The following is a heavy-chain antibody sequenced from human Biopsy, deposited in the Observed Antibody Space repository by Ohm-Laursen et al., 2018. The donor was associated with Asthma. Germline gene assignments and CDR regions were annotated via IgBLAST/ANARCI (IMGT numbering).Heavy chain of an antibody. CDR3: AKEVFPGWELRRGPDS. J-gene: IGHJ4*02. CDR1: GFSFSNYG. V-gene: IGHV3-30*18. CDR2: ISFDGTNR. Sequence: SLRLSCTASGFSFSNYGMHWVRPAPGKGLDWVAVISFDGTNRNYTDSVKGRFTISRDNSRNTLHLKMNSLRAEDTAVYFCAKEVFPGWELRRGPDSWGQGTLVTVSS. D-gene: IGHD1-26*01.